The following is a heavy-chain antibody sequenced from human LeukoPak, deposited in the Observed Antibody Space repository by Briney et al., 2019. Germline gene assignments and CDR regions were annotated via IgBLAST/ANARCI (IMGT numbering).Heavy chain of an antibody. J-gene: IGHJ5*02. D-gene: IGHD2-2*01. CDR3: ARDPSVVPAAVNWFDP. V-gene: IGHV3-21*01. Sequence: GGSLRLSCAASGFTFSSYSMNWVRQAPGKGLEWVSSMSSTGTYIYYADSVKGRFTISRDNAKNSLYLQMNSLRAEDTAVYYCARDPSVVPAAVNWFDPWGQGTLVTVSS. CDR1: GFTFSSYS. CDR2: MSSTGTYI.